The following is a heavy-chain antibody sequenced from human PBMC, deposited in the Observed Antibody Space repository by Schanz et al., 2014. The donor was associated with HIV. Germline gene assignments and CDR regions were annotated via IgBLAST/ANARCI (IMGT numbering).Heavy chain of an antibody. CDR3: ARVATWDYYGMDA. CDR2: ISYDGSNK. J-gene: IGHJ6*02. Sequence: QVQLVESGGGVVQPGRSLRLSCAASGFIFSSYGMHWVRQAPGKGLEWVAVISYDGSNKYYADSGKGRFTISRDNSKNTLYLQMNSLRAEDTAVYYCARVATWDYYGMDAWGQGTTVTVS. V-gene: IGHV3-30*03. CDR1: GFIFSSYG.